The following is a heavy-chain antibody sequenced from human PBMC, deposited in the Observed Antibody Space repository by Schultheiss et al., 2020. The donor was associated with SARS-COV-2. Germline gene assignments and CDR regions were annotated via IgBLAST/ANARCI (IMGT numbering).Heavy chain of an antibody. CDR2: IYYSGST. V-gene: IGHV4-61*05. J-gene: IGHJ4*02. D-gene: IGHD4-17*01. Sequence: SETLSLTCTVSGGSISSTSYYWSWIRQHPGKGLEWIGYIYYSGSTNYNPSLKSRVTISVDRSKNQFSLKLSSVTAADTAVYYCALSPAPKTVTTGGNYFDYWGQGTLVTVSS. CDR1: GGSISSTSYY. CDR3: ALSPAPKTVTTGGNYFDY.